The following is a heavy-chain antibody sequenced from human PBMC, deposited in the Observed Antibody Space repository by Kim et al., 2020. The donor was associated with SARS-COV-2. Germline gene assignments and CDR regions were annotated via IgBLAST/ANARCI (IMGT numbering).Heavy chain of an antibody. CDR2: IYYSGST. Sequence: SGTLSLTCTVSGGSISSGGYYWSWIRQHPGKGLEWIGYIYYSGSTYYNPSLKSRVTISVDTSKKQFSLKLSSVTAADTAVYYCARASLTMIVVVGAFDIWGQGTMVTVFS. CDR3: ARASLTMIVVVGAFDI. J-gene: IGHJ3*02. D-gene: IGHD3-22*01. V-gene: IGHV4-31*03. CDR1: GGSISSGGYY.